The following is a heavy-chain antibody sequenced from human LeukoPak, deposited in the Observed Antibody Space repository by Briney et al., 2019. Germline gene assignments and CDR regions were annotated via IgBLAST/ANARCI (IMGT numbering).Heavy chain of an antibody. CDR2: ISPSGDAT. Sequence: ASVKVSCKASGYTFISHYMHWVRQAPGQGLEWMGVISPSGDATLYAQKFQGRVTMTRDTSTSTLYMDLSSLRSEDTAVYCCATDSPKGYLTVDYWGQGTLVTVSS. V-gene: IGHV1-46*01. D-gene: IGHD3-16*02. CDR3: ATDSPKGYLTVDY. CDR1: GYTFISHY. J-gene: IGHJ4*02.